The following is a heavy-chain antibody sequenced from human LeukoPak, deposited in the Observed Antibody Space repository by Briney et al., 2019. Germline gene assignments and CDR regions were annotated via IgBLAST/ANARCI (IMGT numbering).Heavy chain of an antibody. CDR2: ISSSGSTI. V-gene: IGHV3-48*03. CDR3: ARGTSSSWYLQYFQH. CDR1: GFTFSSYE. J-gene: IGHJ1*01. D-gene: IGHD6-13*01. Sequence: GGSLRLSCAASGFTFSSYEMNWVRQAPGKGLEWVSYISSSGSTIYYADSVKGRFTISRDNAENSLYLQMNSLRAEDTAVYYCARGTSSSWYLQYFQHWGQGTLVTVSS.